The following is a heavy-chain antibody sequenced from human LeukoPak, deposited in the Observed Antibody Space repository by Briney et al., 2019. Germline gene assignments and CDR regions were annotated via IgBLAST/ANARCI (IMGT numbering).Heavy chain of an antibody. V-gene: IGHV3-30*18. CDR2: ISYDGSNK. CDR1: GFTFSSYG. Sequence: GGSLRLSCAASGFTFSSYGMHWVRQAPGKGLEWVAVISYDGSNKYYADSVKGRFTISRDNSKNTLYLQMYSLRAEDTAVYYCAKGWYYFDYWGQGTLVTVSS. CDR3: AKGWYYFDY. D-gene: IGHD2-15*01. J-gene: IGHJ4*02.